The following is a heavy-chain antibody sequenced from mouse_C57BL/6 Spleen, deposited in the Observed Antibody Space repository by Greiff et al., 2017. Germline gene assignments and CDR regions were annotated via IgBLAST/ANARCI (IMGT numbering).Heavy chain of an antibody. V-gene: IGHV1-82*01. CDR1: GYAFSSSW. J-gene: IGHJ4*01. CDR2: IYPGDGDT. Sequence: QVQLQEPGPELVKPGASVKISCKASGYAFSSSWMNWVKQRPGKGLEWIGRIYPGDGDTNYNWKFKGKATLTADKSSSTAYMQLSSLTSEDSAVYFCAIAAAQASYAMDYWGQGTSVTVSS. CDR3: AIAAAQASYAMDY. D-gene: IGHD3-2*02.